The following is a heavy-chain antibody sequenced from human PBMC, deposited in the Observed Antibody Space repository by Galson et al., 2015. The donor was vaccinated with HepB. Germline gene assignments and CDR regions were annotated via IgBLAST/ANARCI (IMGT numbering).Heavy chain of an antibody. CDR1: GFTFGDYA. Sequence: SLRLSCAASGFTFGDYAMSWFRQAPGKGLEWVGFIRSKAYGGTTEYAASVKGRFTISRDDSKSIAYLQMNSLKTEDTAVYYCTRGFIRQGSADFDYWGQGTLVTVSS. V-gene: IGHV3-49*03. CDR3: TRGFIRQGSADFDY. D-gene: IGHD3-10*01. J-gene: IGHJ4*02. CDR2: IRSKAYGGTT.